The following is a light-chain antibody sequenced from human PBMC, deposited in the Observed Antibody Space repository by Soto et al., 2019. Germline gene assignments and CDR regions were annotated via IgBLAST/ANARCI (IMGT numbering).Light chain of an antibody. CDR1: SSNIENNY. J-gene: IGLJ2*01. Sequence: QSVLTQPPSASGTPGQRVTISCSGSSSNIENNYVYWYQMVPGTAPKLLIYRNNQRPSGVPDRFSGSRSGTSASLAISGLRSEDEAEYYCAAWDDSLSGRGVFGGGTKLTVL. CDR2: RNN. CDR3: AAWDDSLSGRGV. V-gene: IGLV1-47*01.